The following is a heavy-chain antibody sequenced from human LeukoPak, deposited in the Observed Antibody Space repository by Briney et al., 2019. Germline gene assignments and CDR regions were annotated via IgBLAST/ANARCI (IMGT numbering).Heavy chain of an antibody. CDR3: ARYGSRRYFDL. D-gene: IGHD3-10*01. CDR2: IYYSGST. Sequence: SETLSLTCTVSGGSISSYYWSWIRQPPGKRLEWIGHIYYSGSTNYNPSLKSRVTISVDTSKNQFSLKLSSVTAADTAVYYCARYGSRRYFDLWGRGTLVTVSS. J-gene: IGHJ2*01. V-gene: IGHV4-59*01. CDR1: GGSISSYY.